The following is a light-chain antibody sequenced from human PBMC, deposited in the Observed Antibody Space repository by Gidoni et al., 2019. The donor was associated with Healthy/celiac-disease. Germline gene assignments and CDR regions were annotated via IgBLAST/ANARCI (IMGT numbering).Light chain of an antibody. J-gene: IGKJ1*01. CDR3: QQYGSSPWT. Sequence: EIVLTQSPGTLSWSPGERATLSCKASQSVSSSYLAWSQQKPGQAPRLLIYGASSRATGIPDRFSGSGSGTDFTLTISSLQPEDFAVYYCQQYGSSPWTFGQGTKVEIK. CDR1: QSVSSSY. V-gene: IGKV3-20*01. CDR2: GAS.